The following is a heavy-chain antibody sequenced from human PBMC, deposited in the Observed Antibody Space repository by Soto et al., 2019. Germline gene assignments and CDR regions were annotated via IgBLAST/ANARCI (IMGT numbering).Heavy chain of an antibody. D-gene: IGHD3-22*01. CDR1: SDSFSSGDYC. J-gene: IGHJ4*02. Sequence: PSETLSLTCSVSSDSFSSGDYCWAWIRQPPGKGLEWIGSIASSGTTYYNPSLSSRLTISVDTYKNQFSLKLSSVTAADTAEYYCARQLEVVRPFVVITHFDYWGQGTLVTISS. CDR3: ARQLEVVRPFVVITHFDY. V-gene: IGHV4-39*01. CDR2: IASSGTT.